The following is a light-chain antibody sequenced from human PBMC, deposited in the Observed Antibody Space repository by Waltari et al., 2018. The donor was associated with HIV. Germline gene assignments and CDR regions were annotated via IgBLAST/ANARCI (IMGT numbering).Light chain of an antibody. J-gene: IGLJ3*02. V-gene: IGLV2-23*01. CDR3: CSYAGSSTWV. Sequence: QSALTQPASVSGSPGQSIPLSCPGTSSDVGGYNLVSWYQQHPGKAPKLMIYEGSKRPSGVSNRFSGSKSGNTASLTISGLQAEDEADYYCCSYAGSSTWVFGGGTKLTVL. CDR1: SSDVGGYNL. CDR2: EGS.